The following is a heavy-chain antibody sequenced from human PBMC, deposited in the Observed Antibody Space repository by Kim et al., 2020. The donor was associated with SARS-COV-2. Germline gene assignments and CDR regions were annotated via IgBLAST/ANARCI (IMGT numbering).Heavy chain of an antibody. CDR3: ADHYQYSKSWYIDY. Sequence: GGSLRLSCVASGFTFSKYPMSWVRQAPGKGLEWVSAVSASGDNTYYADSVKGRFTISRDNSKNTMYLQMKSLRVDDTAVYYCADHYQYSKSWYIDYWGQGTQVTVSS. CDR1: GFTFSKYP. D-gene: IGHD6-13*01. V-gene: IGHV3-23*01. CDR2: VSASGDNT. J-gene: IGHJ4*02.